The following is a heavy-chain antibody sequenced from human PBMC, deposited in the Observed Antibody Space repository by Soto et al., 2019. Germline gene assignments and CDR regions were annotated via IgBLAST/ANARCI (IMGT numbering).Heavy chain of an antibody. J-gene: IGHJ4*02. CDR1: GGSFRGYY. Sequence: QVQLQQWGAGLLKPSETLSLTCAVYGGSFRGYYWSWIRPPPGKGLEWIGEINHSGSTNYNPSLKSRVTISVDTSKNQFSLKLSSVTAADTAVYYCARGWGRIFDYWGQGTLVTVSS. CDR3: ARGWGRIFDY. D-gene: IGHD7-27*01. V-gene: IGHV4-34*01. CDR2: INHSGST.